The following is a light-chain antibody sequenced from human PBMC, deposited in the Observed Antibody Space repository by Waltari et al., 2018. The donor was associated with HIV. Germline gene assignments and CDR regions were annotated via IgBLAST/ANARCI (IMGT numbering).Light chain of an antibody. CDR1: QNIGNY. V-gene: IGKV1-5*03. CDR2: LAS. Sequence: IRMTQSPSTLSASLGDSVTITCRASQNIGNYLAWYQQKPGKAPKLLVSLASTLERGVPNRFRGSGSGSQFSLTINNLQYEDFATYYCQQFETYYTFGQGTRLE. J-gene: IGKJ2*01. CDR3: QQFETYYT.